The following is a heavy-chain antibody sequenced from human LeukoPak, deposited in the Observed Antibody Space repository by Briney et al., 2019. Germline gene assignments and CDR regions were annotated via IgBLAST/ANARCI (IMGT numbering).Heavy chain of an antibody. D-gene: IGHD5-18*01. CDR3: ARYDVDTAMGYDY. J-gene: IGHJ4*02. Sequence: PSETLSLTCTVSGGSNSSYYWSWIRQPPAKALEWIGCIYYSGSTNYNPSLKSRVTISVDTSKNQFSLKLSSVTAADTAVHYCARYDVDTAMGYDYWGQGTLVTVSS. V-gene: IGHV4-59*01. CDR1: GGSNSSYY. CDR2: IYYSGST.